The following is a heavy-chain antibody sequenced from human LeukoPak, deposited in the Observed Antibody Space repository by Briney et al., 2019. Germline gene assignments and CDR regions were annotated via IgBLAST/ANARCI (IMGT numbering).Heavy chain of an antibody. Sequence: PSETLSLTCAVYGGSFSGYYWSWIRQPPGKGLEWIGEINHSGSTNYNPSLKSRVTISVDTSKNQFSLKLSSVTAADTAVYYCARVLSSGYSDYWGQGTLVTVSS. D-gene: IGHD3-22*01. CDR3: ARVLSSGYSDY. J-gene: IGHJ4*02. CDR1: GGSFSGYY. V-gene: IGHV4-34*01. CDR2: INHSGST.